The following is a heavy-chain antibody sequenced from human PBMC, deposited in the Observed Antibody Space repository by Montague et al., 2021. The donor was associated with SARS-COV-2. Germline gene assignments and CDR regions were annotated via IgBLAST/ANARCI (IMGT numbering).Heavy chain of an antibody. CDR2: ISSSGSTI. V-gene: IGHV3-48*03. Sequence: SLRLSCAASGFTFSSYEMNWVRQAPGKGLEWVSYISSSGSTIYYXDSVKGRFTISRDNAKNSLYLQMSSLRAEDTAVYYCARDQDYYDPAHDYWGQGTLVTVSS. D-gene: IGHD3-22*01. J-gene: IGHJ4*02. CDR1: GFTFSSYE. CDR3: ARDQDYYDPAHDY.